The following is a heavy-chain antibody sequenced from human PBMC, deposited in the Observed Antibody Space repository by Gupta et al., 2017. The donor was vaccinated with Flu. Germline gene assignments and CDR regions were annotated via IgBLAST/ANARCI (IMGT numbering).Heavy chain of an antibody. J-gene: IGHJ6*02. CDR1: EIILSRNA. Sequence: EVQLLESGGGLVQPGGSLRLPCAASEIILSRNAMTWVRQAPGRGLEWVSAISGSGDTTYYADSVKGRFTVSRDNSKSTLYLQMNSLRAEDTAVYHCAKGGFSSSSVVDYYYGMDVGGQGTTVAVSS. V-gene: IGHV3-23*01. CDR3: AKGGFSSSSVVDYYYGMDV. D-gene: IGHD6-6*01. CDR2: ISGSGDTT.